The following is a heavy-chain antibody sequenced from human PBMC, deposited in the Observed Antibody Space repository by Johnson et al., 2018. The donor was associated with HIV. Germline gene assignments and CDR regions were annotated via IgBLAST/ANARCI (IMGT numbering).Heavy chain of an antibody. CDR2: ISGSGGST. J-gene: IGHJ3*02. D-gene: IGHD6-13*01. CDR3: AKVAVATAAGGVALDI. CDR1: GFTFSSYA. V-gene: IGHV3-23*04. Sequence: VQLVESGGGLVQPGGSLRLSCAASGFTFSSYAMSWVRQAPGKGLAWVSAISGSGGSTYYADSVKGRFTISRDNSNNILYLQMNSLRVEDTAVYYCAKVAVATAAGGVALDIWGPGTMVTVS.